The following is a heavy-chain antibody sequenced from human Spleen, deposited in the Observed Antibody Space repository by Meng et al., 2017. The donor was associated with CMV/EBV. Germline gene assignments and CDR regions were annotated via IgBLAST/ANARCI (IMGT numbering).Heavy chain of an antibody. V-gene: IGHV1-8*01. CDR3: ARDYSNYLEYYSGLDV. Sequence: ASVKVSCKASGYTFTTYDIKWVRRASGQGLEWMGWMNPNSGNTGYAQKFQGRVTFTRSTSTSTAYMELSNLRSEDTAVYYCARDYSNYLEYYSGLDVWGQGTTVTVSS. J-gene: IGHJ6*02. CDR2: MNPNSGNT. D-gene: IGHD4-11*01. CDR1: GYTFTTYD.